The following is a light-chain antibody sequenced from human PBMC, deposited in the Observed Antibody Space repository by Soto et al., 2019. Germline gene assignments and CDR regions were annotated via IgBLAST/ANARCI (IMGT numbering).Light chain of an antibody. Sequence: EIVMTQSPATLSVSPGERATLSCRASQSVSSNLAWYQQKPGQAPRLLMYGASTRATGIPARFSGSGSGTEFTLTISSLQSEDVAVYYCQQYNNWPRGTLGQGTQGEI. CDR1: QSVSSN. J-gene: IGKJ1*01. V-gene: IGKV3-15*01. CDR3: QQYNNWPRGT. CDR2: GAS.